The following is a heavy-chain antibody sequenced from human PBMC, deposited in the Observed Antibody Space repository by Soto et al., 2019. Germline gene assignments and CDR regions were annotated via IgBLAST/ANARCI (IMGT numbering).Heavy chain of an antibody. V-gene: IGHV2-5*02. CDR2: IYWDDDK. CDR3: AHRVRRTVFGLVTTTAIYFDF. D-gene: IGHD3-3*01. J-gene: IGHJ4*02. Sequence: QITLNESGPTQVKPRQTLTLTCTFSGFSLTTSGVGVGWIRQSPGKAPEWLALIYWDDDKRYSPSLKSRLTITKDPSRNRVVLTMADLVPADTATYYCAHRVRRTVFGLVTTTAIYFDFWGQGTPVAVSS. CDR1: GFSLTTSGVG.